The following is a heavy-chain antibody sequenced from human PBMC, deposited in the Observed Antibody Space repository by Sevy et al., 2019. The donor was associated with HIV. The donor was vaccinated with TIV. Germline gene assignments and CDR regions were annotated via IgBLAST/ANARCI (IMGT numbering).Heavy chain of an antibody. V-gene: IGHV3-33*01. CDR3: ARAFRPADSSSWYGDYYYGMDV. D-gene: IGHD6-13*01. J-gene: IGHJ6*02. Sequence: GGSLRLSCAASGFTFSSYGMHWVRQAPGKGLEWVAVIWYDGSNKYYADSVKGRFTISRDNSKNTLYLQMNSLRAEDTAVYYCARAFRPADSSSWYGDYYYGMDVWGQGTTVTVS. CDR1: GFTFSSYG. CDR2: IWYDGSNK.